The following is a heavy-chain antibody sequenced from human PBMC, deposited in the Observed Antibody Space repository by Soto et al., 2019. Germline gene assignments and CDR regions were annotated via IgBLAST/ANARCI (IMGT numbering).Heavy chain of an antibody. Sequence: SETLSLTCAVSGGSISSGGYSWSWIRQPPGKGLEWIGYIYHNGSTYYNPSLKSRVTISIDKSKNYFSLELDSVTAADTAVYYCAREVNGVQAFDYWGQGTLVTVSS. V-gene: IGHV4-30-2*01. CDR3: AREVNGVQAFDY. D-gene: IGHD4-17*01. CDR1: GGSISSGGYS. J-gene: IGHJ4*02. CDR2: IYHNGST.